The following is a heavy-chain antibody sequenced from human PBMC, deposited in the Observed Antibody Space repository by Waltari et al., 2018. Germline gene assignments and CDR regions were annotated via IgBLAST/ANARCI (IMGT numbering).Heavy chain of an antibody. CDR3: ARHVEYYDILTGYYTNWFDP. CDR1: GGSTSSSSYY. J-gene: IGHJ5*02. Sequence: QLQLQESGPGLVKPSETLSLTCTFSGGSTSSSSYYWGWIRQPPGRGLEWIWSIYYSGRTYYNPSLKSRVTISVDTSKNQFSLKLSSVTAADTAVYYCARHVEYYDILTGYYTNWFDPWGQGTLVTVSS. V-gene: IGHV4-39*07. D-gene: IGHD3-9*01. CDR2: IYYSGRT.